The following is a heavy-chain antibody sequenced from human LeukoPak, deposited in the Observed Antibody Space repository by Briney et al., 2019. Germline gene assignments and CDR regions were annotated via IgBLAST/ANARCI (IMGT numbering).Heavy chain of an antibody. CDR2: IRYDGSNK. V-gene: IGHV3-30*02. Sequence: GGSLRLSCAASGFTFNSYPMHWVRQAPGKGLEWVAYIRYDGSNKNYADSVKGRFTISRDNSRDSLYLHMNSLRAEDTAVYYCGRDGYYGNHMDVWGKGTPVTISS. J-gene: IGHJ6*04. CDR1: GFTFNSYP. D-gene: IGHD3-10*01. CDR3: GRDGYYGNHMDV.